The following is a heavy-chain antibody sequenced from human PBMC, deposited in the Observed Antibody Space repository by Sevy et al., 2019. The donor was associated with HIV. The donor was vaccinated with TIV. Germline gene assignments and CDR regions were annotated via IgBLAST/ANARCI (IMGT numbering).Heavy chain of an antibody. CDR1: GFTFSSYG. Sequence: GGSLGLSCAASGFTFSSYGMHWVRQAPGKGLEGKGLEWVSTISGGGGGTYYADSVRGRFTISRDNSKNTLYLQVNSLRVEDTAVYYCAKHYIHDIADGWYFDLWGRGTLVTVSS. CDR2: ISGGGGGT. D-gene: IGHD6-13*01. J-gene: IGHJ2*01. CDR3: AKHYIHDIADGWYFDL. V-gene: IGHV3-23*01.